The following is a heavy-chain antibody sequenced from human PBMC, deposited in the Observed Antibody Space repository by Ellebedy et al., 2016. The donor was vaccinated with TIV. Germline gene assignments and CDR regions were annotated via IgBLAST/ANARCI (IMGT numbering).Heavy chain of an antibody. CDR2: INAGNGNT. V-gene: IGHV1-3*01. Sequence: ASVKVSCXASGYTFTSYAMHWVRQAPGQRLEWMGWINAGNGNTKYSQKFQGRVTITRDTSASTAYMELSSLRSEDTAVYYCAREGGYDILTGYPAHYYYYGMDVWGQGTTVTVSS. J-gene: IGHJ6*02. CDR1: GYTFTSYA. D-gene: IGHD3-9*01. CDR3: AREGGYDILTGYPAHYYYYGMDV.